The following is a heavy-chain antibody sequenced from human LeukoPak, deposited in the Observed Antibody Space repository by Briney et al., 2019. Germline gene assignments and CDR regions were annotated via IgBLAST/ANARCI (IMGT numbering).Heavy chain of an antibody. Sequence: RASVKVSCKASGYTFTSYGISWVRQAPGQGLEWMGWISAYNGNTNYAQKLQGRVTMTTDTSTSTAYMELSSLRSEDTAVYYCAAEGRITPFDYWGQGTLVTVSS. CDR1: GYTFTSYG. J-gene: IGHJ4*02. D-gene: IGHD5-24*01. CDR3: AAEGRITPFDY. CDR2: ISAYNGNT. V-gene: IGHV1-18*01.